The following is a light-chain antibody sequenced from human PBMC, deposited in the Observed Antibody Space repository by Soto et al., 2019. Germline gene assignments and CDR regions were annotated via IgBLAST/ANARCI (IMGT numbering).Light chain of an antibody. J-gene: IGKJ4*01. V-gene: IGKV3-15*01. CDR2: GAS. CDR1: QSVSSN. CDR3: QQYNNWPRLT. Sequence: EIVMTQSPATLSVSPGERATLSCRASQSVSSNLAWYQQKPGQAPRLLIYGASTRATGIPARFSGSGSGTEFPLALSSLQAEDFAVYYCQQYNNWPRLTFGGGTKVEIK.